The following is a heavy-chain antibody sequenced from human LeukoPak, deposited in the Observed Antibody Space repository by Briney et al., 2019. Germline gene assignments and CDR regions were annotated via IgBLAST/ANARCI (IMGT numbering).Heavy chain of an antibody. CDR3: AGTYYYDSSGYYQGWFDP. CDR1: GGSISSYY. CDR2: IYYSGST. D-gene: IGHD3-22*01. V-gene: IGHV4-59*08. Sequence: TSETLSLTCTVSGGSISSYYWSWIRQPPGKGLEWIGYIYYSGSTNYNPSLKSRVTISVDTSKNQFSLKLSSVTAADTAVYYCAGTYYYDSSGYYQGWFDPWGQGTLVTVSS. J-gene: IGHJ5*02.